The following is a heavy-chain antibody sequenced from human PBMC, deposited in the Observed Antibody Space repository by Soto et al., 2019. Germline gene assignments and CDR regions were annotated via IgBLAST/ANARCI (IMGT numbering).Heavy chain of an antibody. V-gene: IGHV1-2*02. Sequence: ASVKVSCKASGYTFTGYYMHWVRQAPGQGLEWMGWINPNSGGTNYAQKFQGRVTMTRDTSISTAYMELSRLRSDDTAVYYCARAALGYCCSTSCPTRYYYYGMDVWGQGTTVTVSS. CDR1: GYTFTGYY. CDR2: INPNSGGT. D-gene: IGHD2-2*01. CDR3: ARAALGYCCSTSCPTRYYYYGMDV. J-gene: IGHJ6*02.